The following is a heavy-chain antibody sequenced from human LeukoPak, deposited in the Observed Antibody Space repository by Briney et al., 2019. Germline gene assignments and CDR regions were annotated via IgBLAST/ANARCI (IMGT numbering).Heavy chain of an antibody. J-gene: IGHJ6*03. D-gene: IGHD6-13*01. CDR2: ISSSGSTI. CDR1: GFTFSDYY. V-gene: IGHV3-11*04. Sequence: GGSLRLSCAASGFTFSDYYMSWIRQAPGKGLEWVSYISSSGSTIYYADSVKGRFTISRDNAKNSLYLQMNSLRAEDTAVYYCASADGYSSSWAYYYYYMDVWGKGTTVTVSS. CDR3: ASADGYSSSWAYYYYYMDV.